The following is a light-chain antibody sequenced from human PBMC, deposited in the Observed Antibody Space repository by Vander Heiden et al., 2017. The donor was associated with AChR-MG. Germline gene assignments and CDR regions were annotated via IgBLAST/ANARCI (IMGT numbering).Light chain of an antibody. J-gene: IGKJ5*01. CDR3: QQLNTYPIT. CDR2: EAS. CDR1: QGISSY. Sequence: DIQLTQSPYFLSASVGDRVTITCRASQGISSYLAWYQQKPGKAPKVLIYEASTLQGGVPSRFSGSGSGTEFTLTISSLQPEDFATYYCQQLNTYPITFGQGTRLEIK. V-gene: IGKV1-9*01.